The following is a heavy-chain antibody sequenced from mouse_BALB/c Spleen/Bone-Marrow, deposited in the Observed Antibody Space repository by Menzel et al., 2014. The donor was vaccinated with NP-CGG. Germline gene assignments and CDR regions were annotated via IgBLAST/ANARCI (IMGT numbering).Heavy chain of an antibody. CDR1: GYTFTDYA. D-gene: IGHD1-1*01. Sequence: QVQLQQPGAELVRPGVSVKISCKGSGYTFTDYAMHWVKPSHAKSLEWIGVISTYYGDASYNQKFKGKATMTVDKSSSTAYMELARLTFEDSAIYYCARESIYYHGSTLDYWGQGTTLTVSS. CDR2: ISTYYGDA. V-gene: IGHV1S137*01. J-gene: IGHJ2*01. CDR3: ARESIYYHGSTLDY.